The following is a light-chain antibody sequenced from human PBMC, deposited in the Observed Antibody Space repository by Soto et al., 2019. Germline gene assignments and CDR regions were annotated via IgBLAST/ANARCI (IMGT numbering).Light chain of an antibody. CDR1: QSVSSSY. V-gene: IGKV3-15*01. CDR3: QQYNNWPPWT. J-gene: IGKJ1*01. Sequence: EIVLTQSPGTLSLSPGEIATLSCRASQSVSSSYLACYQQKPGQAPRLLIYHASARATGIPARFSGSGSGTEFTLTISGLQSEDFAVYYCQQYNNWPPWTFGQGTKVDIK. CDR2: HAS.